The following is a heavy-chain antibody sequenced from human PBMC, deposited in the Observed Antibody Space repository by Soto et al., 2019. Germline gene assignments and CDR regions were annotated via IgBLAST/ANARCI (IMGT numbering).Heavy chain of an antibody. CDR2: IYYSGST. CDR3: ARSPLLYYYDSSGYLSFDY. Sequence: PSETLSLTCTVSGGSISSGGYYWSWIRQHPGKGLEWIGYIYYSGSTYYNPSLKSRVTISVDTSKNQFSLKLSSVTAADTAVYYCARSPLLYYYDSSGYLSFDYWGQGTLVTVSS. D-gene: IGHD3-22*01. V-gene: IGHV4-31*03. J-gene: IGHJ4*02. CDR1: GGSISSGGYY.